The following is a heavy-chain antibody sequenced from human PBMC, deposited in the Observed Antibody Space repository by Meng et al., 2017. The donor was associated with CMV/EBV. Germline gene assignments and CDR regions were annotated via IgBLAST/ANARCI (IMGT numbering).Heavy chain of an antibody. D-gene: IGHD2/OR15-2a*01. J-gene: IGHJ5*02. CDR2: IYSGGST. CDR3: ARAASSSMTLDP. CDR1: GFTVSSNY. Sequence: LACAASGFTVSSNYRSWVRQARGKGLEWVTVIYSGGSTYYADSVKGRFTISRDNSKNTLYLQMNSLRAEDTAVYYCARAASSSMTLDPWSQGTLVTVSS. V-gene: IGHV3-66*02.